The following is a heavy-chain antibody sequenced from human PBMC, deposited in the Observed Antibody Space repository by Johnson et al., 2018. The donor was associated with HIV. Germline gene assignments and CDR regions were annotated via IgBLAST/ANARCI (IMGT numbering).Heavy chain of an antibody. Sequence: MQLVESGGGLVKPGGSLRLSCAVSGFTFNNAWVSWVRQAPGKGLEWVGRIKSKTDGGTTDYAAHVKGRFTFSSDASKNTLYVQMNSLRAEDTAVYYCARRLAAAGLYDAFDIWGQVTMVTVSS. V-gene: IGHV3-15*01. J-gene: IGHJ3*02. D-gene: IGHD6-13*01. CDR2: IKSKTDGGTT. CDR3: ARRLAAAGLYDAFDI. CDR1: GFTFNNAW.